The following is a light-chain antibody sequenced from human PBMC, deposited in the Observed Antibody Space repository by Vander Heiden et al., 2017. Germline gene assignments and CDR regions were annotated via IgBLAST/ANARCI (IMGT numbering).Light chain of an antibody. J-gene: IGLJ1*01. Sequence: SYELTQPPSVSVSPGQTARITFSGDALPKQYAYWYQEKPGQAPVLVIYEGSERPSGSPERFSGSSSGTTVTLTISGVQAEDEADYYCQSADSSGTYYGFGTGTKVTVL. V-gene: IGLV3-25*03. CDR2: EGS. CDR3: QSADSSGTYYG. CDR1: ALPKQY.